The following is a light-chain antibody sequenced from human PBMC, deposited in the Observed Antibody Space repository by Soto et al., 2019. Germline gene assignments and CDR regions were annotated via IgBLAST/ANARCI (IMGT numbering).Light chain of an antibody. CDR3: QQYSTYPWT. CDR2: KAS. J-gene: IGKJ1*01. CDR1: QTISTL. V-gene: IGKV1-5*03. Sequence: DILMTQSPSTLSASVGDRVTITRRASQTISTLLAWYQQRPGKAPNLLIYKASSLESGVPSRFSGSGSGTEFTLTISSLQPDDFATYFCQQYSTYPWTFGQGTKVEVK.